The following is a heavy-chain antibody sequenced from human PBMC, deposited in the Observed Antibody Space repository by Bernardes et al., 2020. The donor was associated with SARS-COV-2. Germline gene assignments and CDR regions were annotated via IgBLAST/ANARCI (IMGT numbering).Heavy chain of an antibody. V-gene: IGHV4-4*07. D-gene: IGHD2-2*02. CDR3: ASEGYQLLYGPYDAFDI. CDR1: GGSISSSY. J-gene: IGHJ3*02. CDR2: IYTSGST. Sequence: SETLSLTCTVSGGSISSSYWSWIRQPAGKGLEWIGRIYTSGSTNYNPSLKSRVTMSVDTSKNQFSLKLSSVTAADTAVYYCASEGYQLLYGPYDAFDIWGQGTMVTVSS.